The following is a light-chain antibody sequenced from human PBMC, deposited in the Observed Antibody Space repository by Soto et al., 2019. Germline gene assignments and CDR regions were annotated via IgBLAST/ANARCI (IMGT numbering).Light chain of an antibody. Sequence: EIVMTQSPATLSVSPGERVTLSCRARQSVGSNLAWYQQTPGQAPRVVIYDASTRATVIPARFSGSGSGTEFTLTISTLQSEDFAVYYCQEYLQWPPGMFGQGTTVDMK. V-gene: IGKV3-15*01. CDR2: DAS. J-gene: IGKJ1*01. CDR3: QEYLQWPPGM. CDR1: QSVGSN.